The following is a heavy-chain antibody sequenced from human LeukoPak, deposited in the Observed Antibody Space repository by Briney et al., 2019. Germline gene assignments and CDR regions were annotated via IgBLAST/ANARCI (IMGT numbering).Heavy chain of an antibody. D-gene: IGHD3-16*02. J-gene: IGHJ5*02. V-gene: IGHV3-21*01. CDR3: ARGRYDYVWGSYRLPPNWFDP. CDR1: GFTFSSYA. CDR2: ISGSGGHT. Sequence: PGGSLRLSCAASGFTFSSYAMTWVRQAPGKGLEWVSAISGSGGHTYYADSVKGRFTISRDNAKNSLYLQMNSLRAEDTAVYYCARGRYDYVWGSYRLPPNWFDPWGQGTLVTVSS.